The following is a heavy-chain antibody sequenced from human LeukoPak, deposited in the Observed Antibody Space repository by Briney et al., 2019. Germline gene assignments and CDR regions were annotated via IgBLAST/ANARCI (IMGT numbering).Heavy chain of an antibody. V-gene: IGHV1-46*01. CDR1: GYTFTSNY. J-gene: IGHJ4*02. Sequence: ASVKVSCKASGYTFTSNYVHWVRQAPGQGLEWVGMIYPRDGSTSCAQKFQGRVIVSRDTSTSTVHMELSGLRSEDTAVYYCARDQEGFDYWGQGTLVTVSS. CDR2: IYPRDGST. CDR3: ARDQEGFDY.